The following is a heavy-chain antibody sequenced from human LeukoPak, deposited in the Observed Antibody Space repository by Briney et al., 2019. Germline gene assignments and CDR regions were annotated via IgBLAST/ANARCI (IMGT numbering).Heavy chain of an antibody. J-gene: IGHJ4*02. Sequence: SVKVSCKASGGTFSSYAISWVRQAPGQGLEWMGRIIPILGIANYAQKFQGRVTITADKSTSTAYMELSSLRSEDTAVYYCARAYCSSTSCSYFDYWGQGTLVTVSS. D-gene: IGHD2-2*01. CDR1: GGTFSSYA. V-gene: IGHV1-69*04. CDR2: IIPILGIA. CDR3: ARAYCSSTSCSYFDY.